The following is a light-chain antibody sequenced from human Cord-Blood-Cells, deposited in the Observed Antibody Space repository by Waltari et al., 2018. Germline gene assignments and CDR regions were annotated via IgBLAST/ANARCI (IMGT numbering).Light chain of an antibody. Sequence: EIVLSQSPATLSLSPGERATLSYRASQSVSSYVAWYQQKPGQAHRLLIYDASNRATGIPARFSGSGSGTDFTLTISSLEPEDFAVYYCQQRSNWPKTFGQGTKVEIK. J-gene: IGKJ1*01. CDR2: DAS. CDR3: QQRSNWPKT. CDR1: QSVSSY. V-gene: IGKV3-11*01.